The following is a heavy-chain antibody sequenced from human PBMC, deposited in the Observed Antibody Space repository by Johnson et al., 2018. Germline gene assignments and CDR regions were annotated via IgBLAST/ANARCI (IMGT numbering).Heavy chain of an antibody. J-gene: IGHJ1*01. CDR2: IYYSGST. CDR1: GGSISSYY. V-gene: IGHV4-59*01. D-gene: IGHD7-27*01. Sequence: QVQLQESGPGLVKPSETLSLTCTVSGGSISSYYWSWIRQPPGKGLEWIGYIYYSGSTNYNPSLKSRVTISVDTSKNQFSLKLSSVTAADTAVYYGARHGEKYFQHWGQGTLVTVSS. CDR3: ARHGEKYFQH.